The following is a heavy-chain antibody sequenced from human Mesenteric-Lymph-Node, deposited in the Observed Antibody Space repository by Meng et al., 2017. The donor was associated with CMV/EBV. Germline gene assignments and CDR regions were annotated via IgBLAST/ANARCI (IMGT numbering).Heavy chain of an antibody. Sequence: SETLSLTCTVSGGSISSYYWSWIRQHPGKGLEWIGYIYYSGSTNYNPSLKSRVTISVDTSKNQFSLKLSSVTAADTAVYYCARGGDYYDSSGYYYFDYWGQGTLVTVSS. V-gene: IGHV4-59*01. CDR2: IYYSGST. D-gene: IGHD3-22*01. J-gene: IGHJ4*02. CDR1: GGSISSYY. CDR3: ARGGDYYDSSGYYYFDY.